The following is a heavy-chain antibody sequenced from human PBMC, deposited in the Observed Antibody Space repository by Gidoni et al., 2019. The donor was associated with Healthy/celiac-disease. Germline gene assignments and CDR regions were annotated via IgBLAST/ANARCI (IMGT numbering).Heavy chain of an antibody. V-gene: IGHV3-74*01. CDR3: AREIVAHRDAFDI. CDR1: GFTFSSYW. Sequence: EVQLVESGGGLVQPGGSLRLSCAASGFTFSSYWMHWVRQAPGKGLVWVSRINSDGSSTSYADSVKGRLTISRDNAKNTLYLQMNSLRAEDTAVYYCAREIVAHRDAFDIWGQGTMVTVSS. D-gene: IGHD5-12*01. J-gene: IGHJ3*02. CDR2: INSDGSST.